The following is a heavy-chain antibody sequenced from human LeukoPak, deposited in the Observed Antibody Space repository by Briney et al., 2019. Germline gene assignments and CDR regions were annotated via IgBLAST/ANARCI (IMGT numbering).Heavy chain of an antibody. CDR3: AREGWELPDAFDI. Sequence: GGSLRLSCAASGXTFSSYAMHWVRQAPGKGLEWVAVISYDGSNKYYADSVKGRFTISRDNSKNTLYLQMNSLRAEDTAVYYCAREGWELPDAFDIWGQGTMVTVSS. J-gene: IGHJ3*02. CDR2: ISYDGSNK. D-gene: IGHD1-26*01. V-gene: IGHV3-30-3*01. CDR1: GXTFSSYA.